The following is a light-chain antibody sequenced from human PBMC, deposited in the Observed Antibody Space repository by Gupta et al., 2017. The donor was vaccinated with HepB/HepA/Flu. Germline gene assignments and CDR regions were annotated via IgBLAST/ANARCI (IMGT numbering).Light chain of an antibody. CDR3: QSYDNGLSGSV. V-gene: IGLV1-40*01. CDR2: GNN. J-gene: IGLJ2*01. CDR1: NSNLGAGND. Sequence: QSVLTQPPSVSGPPGQRVTISCTGPNSNLGAGNDVHWHQQLPGRAPKLVIFGNNIRPSGVPDRFSGSKSGTSASLAITGLQAEDEADYYCQSYDNGLSGSVFGGGTKVTVL.